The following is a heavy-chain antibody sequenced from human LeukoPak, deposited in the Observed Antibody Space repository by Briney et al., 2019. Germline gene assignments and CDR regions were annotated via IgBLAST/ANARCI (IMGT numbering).Heavy chain of an antibody. V-gene: IGHV3-21*01. CDR1: GFTFSSYS. Sequence: GGSLRLSRAASGFTFSSYSMNWVRQAPGKGLEWVSSISSSSSYIYYADSVKGRFTISRDNAKNSLYLQMNSLRAEDTAVYYCARDMGSGYCSSTSCYWDGMDVWGQGTTVTVSS. CDR2: ISSSSSYI. D-gene: IGHD2-2*01. CDR3: ARDMGSGYCSSTSCYWDGMDV. J-gene: IGHJ6*02.